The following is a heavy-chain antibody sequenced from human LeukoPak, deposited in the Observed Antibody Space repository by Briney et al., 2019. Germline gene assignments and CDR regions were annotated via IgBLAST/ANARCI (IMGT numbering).Heavy chain of an antibody. V-gene: IGHV1-18*01. D-gene: IGHD3-10*01. CDR1: GYTFTSYG. J-gene: IGHJ4*02. CDR2: ISAYNGNT. Sequence: GASVKVSCKASGYTFTSYGISWVRQAPGQGLAWMGWISAYNGNTNYAQKLQGRVTMTTDTSTSTAYMELRSLRSDDTAVYYCARSGRRGRWFAASYYFDYWGQGTLVTVSS. CDR3: ARSGRRGRWFAASYYFDY.